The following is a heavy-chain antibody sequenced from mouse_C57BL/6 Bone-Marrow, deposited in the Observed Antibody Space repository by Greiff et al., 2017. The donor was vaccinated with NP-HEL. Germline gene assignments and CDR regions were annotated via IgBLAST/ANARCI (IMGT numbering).Heavy chain of an antibody. CDR3: ARGGLLGGNFDV. V-gene: IGHV1-69*01. Sequence: VQLQQPGAELVMPGASVKLSCKASGYTFTSYWMHWVKQRPGQGLEWIGEIDPSDSYTNYNQKFRGKSTLTVDKSSSTAYMQLSSLTSEDSAVYYCARGGLLGGNFDVWGTGTTVTVSS. D-gene: IGHD1-1*01. J-gene: IGHJ1*03. CDR1: GYTFTSYW. CDR2: IDPSDSYT.